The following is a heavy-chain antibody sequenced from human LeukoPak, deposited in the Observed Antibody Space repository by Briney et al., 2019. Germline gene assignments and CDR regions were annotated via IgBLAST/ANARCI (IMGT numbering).Heavy chain of an antibody. D-gene: IGHD5-24*01. CDR3: ARAAGEMATIRY. V-gene: IGHV3-11*04. Sequence: GGSLRLSCAASEFSFGSNYMSWIRQAPGKGLEWVSYISSSGSTIYYADSVKGRFTISRDNAKNSLYLQMNSLRAEDTAVYYCARAAGEMATIRYWGQGTLVTVSS. J-gene: IGHJ4*02. CDR2: ISSSGSTI. CDR1: EFSFGSNY.